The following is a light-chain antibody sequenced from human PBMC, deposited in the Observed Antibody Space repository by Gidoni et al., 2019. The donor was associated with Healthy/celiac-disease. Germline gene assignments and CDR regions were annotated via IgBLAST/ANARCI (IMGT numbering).Light chain of an antibody. Sequence: EIVLTQSPGTLSLSPGERATLSCRASQSVSSSYLAWYQQKPGQAPRLLIDGASSRATGIPDRFSGSGSGTGFTLTISRLEPEDFAVYYCQQYGSSPPTTFGGGTKVEIK. J-gene: IGKJ4*01. CDR2: GAS. CDR3: QQYGSSPPTT. V-gene: IGKV3-20*01. CDR1: QSVSSSY.